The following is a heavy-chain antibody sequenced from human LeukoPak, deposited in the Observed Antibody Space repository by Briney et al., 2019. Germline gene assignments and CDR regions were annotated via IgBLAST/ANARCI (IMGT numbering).Heavy chain of an antibody. D-gene: IGHD3-16*01. Sequence: GGSLRLSCAASGFTFSSYNMNWVRQAPGKGLEWVSYISSRSDTMYYADSLKGRFTISRDNAKNSLYLQMNSLRDEDTAVYYCARDTGDPTYYGYVWGAFDIWGQGTMVTVSS. CDR2: ISSRSDTM. J-gene: IGHJ3*02. V-gene: IGHV3-48*02. CDR1: GFTFSSYN. CDR3: ARDTGDPTYYGYVWGAFDI.